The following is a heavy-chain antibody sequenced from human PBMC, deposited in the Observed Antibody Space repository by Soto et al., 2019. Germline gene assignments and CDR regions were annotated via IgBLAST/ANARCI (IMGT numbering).Heavy chain of an antibody. J-gene: IGHJ4*02. CDR2: IMKSGDSA. CDR3: AIASGGDWGYFDF. Sequence: LESGGALVQPGGSLRLSCAASGFTFSNYAMTWVRQTPGKGLERVATIMKSGDSAHYADSVGGRFTVSRDNSINGLYLQINALRAEDTARYFCAIASGGDWGYFDFWGQGSQVTVSS. D-gene: IGHD2-21*02. CDR1: GFTFSNYA. V-gene: IGHV3-23*01.